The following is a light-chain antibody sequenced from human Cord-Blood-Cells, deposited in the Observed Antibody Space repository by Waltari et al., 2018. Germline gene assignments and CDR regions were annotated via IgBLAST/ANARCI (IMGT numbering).Light chain of an antibody. Sequence: QSALTQPASVSGSPGQTITISCIGTSSEVGGYNYVSWYQQHPGKAPKLMIHEVSNRPPGFTNRCSGSKSGNTASVTISGLQAEDEADYYCSSYTSSSTLVFGTGTKVTVL. CDR1: SSEVGGYNY. CDR2: EVS. CDR3: SSYTSSSTLV. J-gene: IGLJ1*01. V-gene: IGLV2-14*01.